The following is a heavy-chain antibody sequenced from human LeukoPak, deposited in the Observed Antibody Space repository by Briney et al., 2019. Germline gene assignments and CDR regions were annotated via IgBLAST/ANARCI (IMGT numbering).Heavy chain of an antibody. CDR3: ATAHKYSSSWYNNYYGMDV. CDR1: GFTFSSYG. CDR2: IWYDGSNK. J-gene: IGHJ6*02. Sequence: QSGGSLRLSCAASGFTFSSYGMHWVRQAPGKGLEWVAVIWYDGSNKYYADPVKGRFTISRDNSKNTLYLQMNSLRAEDTAVYYCATAHKYSSSWYNNYYGMDVWGQGTTVTVSS. D-gene: IGHD6-13*01. V-gene: IGHV3-30*02.